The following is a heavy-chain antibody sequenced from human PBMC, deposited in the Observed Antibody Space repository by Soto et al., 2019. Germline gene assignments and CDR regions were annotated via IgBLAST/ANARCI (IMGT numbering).Heavy chain of an antibody. CDR3: ARDRPISRQLVLEYNWFDP. Sequence: ASVKVSFKASGYTFTSYGISWVRHAPGQGLEWMGWISAYNGNTNYAQKLQGRVTMTTDTSTSTAYMELRSLRSDDTAVYYCARDRPISRQLVLEYNWFDPWGQGTLVTVSS. V-gene: IGHV1-18*04. J-gene: IGHJ5*02. CDR1: GYTFTSYG. CDR2: ISAYNGNT. D-gene: IGHD6-13*01.